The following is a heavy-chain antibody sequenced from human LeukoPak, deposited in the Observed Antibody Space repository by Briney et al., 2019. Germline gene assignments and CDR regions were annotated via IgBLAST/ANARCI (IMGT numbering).Heavy chain of an antibody. CDR3: ARGRYFDWFDY. J-gene: IGHJ4*02. CDR2: ISGSGGST. V-gene: IGHV3-23*01. Sequence: GASVKVSCKASGGTFSSYAMSWVRQAPGKGLEWVSTISGSGGSTYYADSVKGRFTISRDNAKNSLYLQMNSLRAEDTAVYYCARGRYFDWFDYWGQGTLVTVSS. CDR1: GGTFSSYA. D-gene: IGHD3-9*01.